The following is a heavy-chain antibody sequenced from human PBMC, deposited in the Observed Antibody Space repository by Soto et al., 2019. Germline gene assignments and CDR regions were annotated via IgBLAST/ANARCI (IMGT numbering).Heavy chain of an antibody. CDR3: AKDLYALYYYDSSGYYDAFDI. Sequence: EVQLLESGGGLVQPGGSLRLSCAASGFTFSSYAMSWVRQAPGKGLEWVSAISGSGGSTYYADSVKGRFTISRDNSKNTLYLQMNSLRAEDTAVYYCAKDLYALYYYDSSGYYDAFDIWGQGTMVTVSS. J-gene: IGHJ3*02. V-gene: IGHV3-23*01. D-gene: IGHD3-22*01. CDR1: GFTFSSYA. CDR2: ISGSGGST.